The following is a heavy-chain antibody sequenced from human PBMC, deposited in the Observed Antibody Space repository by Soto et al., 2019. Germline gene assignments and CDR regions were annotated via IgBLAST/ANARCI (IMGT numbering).Heavy chain of an antibody. CDR3: ARSGGLDRDFNY. CDR1: GGTFSSDS. Sequence: QVQLVQSGAEVKKPGSSVKVSCKASGGTFSSDSFSWVRQAPGQGLEWMGGIIPMFDTPIYAQKFQDRVTITADESTSTAYMQWSSLRSGDTAVYYCARSGGLDRDFNYWGQGSLVTVSS. V-gene: IGHV1-69*12. CDR2: IIPMFDTP. D-gene: IGHD2-15*01. J-gene: IGHJ4*02.